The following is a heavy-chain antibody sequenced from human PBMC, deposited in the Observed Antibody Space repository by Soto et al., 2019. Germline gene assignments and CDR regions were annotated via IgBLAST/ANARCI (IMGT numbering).Heavy chain of an antibody. Sequence: EVQLVESGGGLVQPGRSPRLSCAASGFTFDDYAMHWVRQAPGKGLEWVSGISWNSGSIGYADSVKGRFTISRDNAKNSLYLQMNSLRAEDTALYYCAKDRISIAVAGPFSYGMDVWGQGTTVTVSS. D-gene: IGHD6-19*01. J-gene: IGHJ6*02. CDR2: ISWNSGSI. CDR3: AKDRISIAVAGPFSYGMDV. CDR1: GFTFDDYA. V-gene: IGHV3-9*01.